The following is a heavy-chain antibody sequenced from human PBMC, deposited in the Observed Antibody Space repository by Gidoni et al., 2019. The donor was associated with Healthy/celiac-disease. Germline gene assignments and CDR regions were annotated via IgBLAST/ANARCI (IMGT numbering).Heavy chain of an antibody. CDR1: GFTFSSYW. D-gene: IGHD3-22*01. V-gene: IGHV3-7*01. CDR3: ARVASSSGYYYEYYFDY. CDR2: IKQDGSEK. Sequence: EVRLVESGGGLVQPGGSLRLSCAASGFTFSSYWMSWVRQAPGKGLEWVANIKQDGSEKYYVDSVKGRFTISRDNAKNSLYLQMNSLRAEDTAVYYCARVASSSGYYYEYYFDYWGQGTLVTVSS. J-gene: IGHJ4*02.